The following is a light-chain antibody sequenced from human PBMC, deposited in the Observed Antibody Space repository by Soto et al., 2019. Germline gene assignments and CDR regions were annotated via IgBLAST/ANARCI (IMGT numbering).Light chain of an antibody. CDR3: CSYAGSYTYV. V-gene: IGLV2-11*01. CDR2: DVS. Sequence: QSVLTQPRSVSGSPGQSVTISCTGTSXDVGGYNYVSWYQQHPGKAPKLMIYDVSKRPSGVPDRFSGSKSGNTASLTISGLQAEDEADYYCCSYAGSYTYVFGTGTTFTVL. J-gene: IGLJ1*01. CDR1: SXDVGGYNY.